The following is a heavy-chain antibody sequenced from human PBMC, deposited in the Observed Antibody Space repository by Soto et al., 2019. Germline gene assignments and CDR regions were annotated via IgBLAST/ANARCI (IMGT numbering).Heavy chain of an antibody. CDR1: GYSFTSYG. J-gene: IGHJ6*02. Sequence: ASVKVSCKASGYSFTSYGISWVRQAPGQGLEWMGWISTYNGNTNYAQKIQGRVTMTTDTSTSTAYMELRSLRSDDTAVYYCARDTVTRYYYYGMDVWGQGTTVTVSS. CDR3: ARDTVTRYYYYGMDV. CDR2: ISTYNGNT. D-gene: IGHD4-17*01. V-gene: IGHV1-18*01.